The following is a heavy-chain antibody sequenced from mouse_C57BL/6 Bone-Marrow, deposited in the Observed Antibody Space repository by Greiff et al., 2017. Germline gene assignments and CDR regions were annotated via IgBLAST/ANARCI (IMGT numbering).Heavy chain of an antibody. CDR1: GYSITSGTY. CDR3: ARFYYGSSEGYFAV. V-gene: IGHV3-6*01. J-gene: IGHJ1*03. CDR2: ISYDGSN. D-gene: IGHD1-1*01. Sequence: VQLQQSGPGLVKPSQSLSLTCSVTGYSITSGTYWNWIRQFPGNKLEWLGYISYDGSNNYNPSLKNQISITRDTSKNQFFLKLNSVTTEDTATYYCARFYYGSSEGYFAVWGTGTTVTVSS.